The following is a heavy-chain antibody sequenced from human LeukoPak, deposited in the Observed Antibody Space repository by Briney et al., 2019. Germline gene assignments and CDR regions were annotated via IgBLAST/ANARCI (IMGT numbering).Heavy chain of an antibody. Sequence: GGSLRLSCATSGFTFNSYAMSWVRQAPGKGLEWVSGLSGSGGDTDYADSVKGRFTISRDNSRNTLYLQMNSLRSEDTAVYYCAKDAMATLTYFDYWGQGSLVTVSS. D-gene: IGHD5-24*01. J-gene: IGHJ4*02. CDR1: GFTFNSYA. V-gene: IGHV3-23*01. CDR3: AKDAMATLTYFDY. CDR2: LSGSGGDT.